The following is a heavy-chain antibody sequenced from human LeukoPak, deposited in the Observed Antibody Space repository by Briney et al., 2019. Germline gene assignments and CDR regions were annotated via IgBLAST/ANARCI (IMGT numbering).Heavy chain of an antibody. V-gene: IGHV3-30*18. D-gene: IGHD6-6*01. Sequence: GGSLRLSCAASGFTFSSYGMHWVRQAPGKGLEWVAVISYDGSNKYYADSVKGRFTISRDNSKNTLYLQMNSLRAEDTAVYYCAKDQSIASVDVWGQGTTVTVSS. CDR1: GFTFSSYG. CDR2: ISYDGSNK. J-gene: IGHJ6*02. CDR3: AKDQSIASVDV.